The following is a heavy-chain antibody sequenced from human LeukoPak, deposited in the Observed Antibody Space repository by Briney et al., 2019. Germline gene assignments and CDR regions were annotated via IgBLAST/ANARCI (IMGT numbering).Heavy chain of an antibody. CDR3: AKDYHSNSLRYAFDI. CDR1: GFTFSSYG. Sequence: GGSLRLSCAASGFTFSSYGMHWVRQAPGKGLEWVAVISFDGGNAYYADSVKGRFTISRDNSKNTLYLQMNSLKTEDTAVFFCAKDYHSNSLRYAFDIWGQGTMVTVSS. V-gene: IGHV3-30*18. J-gene: IGHJ3*02. CDR2: ISFDGGNA. D-gene: IGHD6-13*01.